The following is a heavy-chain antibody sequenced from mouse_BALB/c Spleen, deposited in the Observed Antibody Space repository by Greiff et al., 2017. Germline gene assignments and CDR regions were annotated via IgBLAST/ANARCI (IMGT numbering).Heavy chain of an antibody. CDR1: GFAFSSYD. D-gene: IGHD2-1*01. Sequence: DVKLVESGGGLVKPGGSLKLSCAASGFAFSSYDMSWVRQTPEKRLEWVAYISSGGGSTYYPDTVKGRFTISRDNAKNTLYLQMSSLKSEDTAMYYCARDGKGDAMDYWGQGTSVTVSS. CDR3: ARDGKGDAMDY. V-gene: IGHV5-12-1*01. CDR2: ISSGGGST. J-gene: IGHJ4*01.